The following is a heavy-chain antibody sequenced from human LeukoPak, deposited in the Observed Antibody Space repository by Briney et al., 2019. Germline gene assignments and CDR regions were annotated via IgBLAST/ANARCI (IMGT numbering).Heavy chain of an antibody. CDR2: IYYSGST. V-gene: IGHV4-59*01. D-gene: IGHD3-16*01. CDR1: GGSISSYY. J-gene: IGHJ4*02. CDR3: ARDKQHSYGRYFDH. Sequence: PSETLSLTCTVSGGSISSYYWSWIRQPPGKGLEWIGYIYYSGSTNYNPSLKSRVNMFVDTSKNQAALILSSVTAADTAVYYCARDKQHSYGRYFDHWGQGALVTVSS.